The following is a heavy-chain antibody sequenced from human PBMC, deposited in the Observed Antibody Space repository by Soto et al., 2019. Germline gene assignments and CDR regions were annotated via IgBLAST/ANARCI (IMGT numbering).Heavy chain of an antibody. CDR2: ILPIFDTT. D-gene: IGHD5-18*01. J-gene: IGHJ4*02. CDR1: GGILSSNA. CDR3: ATGGRGYSAAPRFYFEY. V-gene: IGHV1-69*01. Sequence: QVQLVQSGAELKKPGSSVKVSCQASGGILSSNAISWVRQAPGQGLEWMGGILPIFDTTHYAQKFQGRVTITADESTSTAYMELRSLKSADTALYYCATGGRGYSAAPRFYFEYWGQGTLVTVSS.